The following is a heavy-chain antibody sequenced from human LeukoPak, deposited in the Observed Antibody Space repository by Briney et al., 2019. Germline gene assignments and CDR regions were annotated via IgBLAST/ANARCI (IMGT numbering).Heavy chain of an antibody. V-gene: IGHV3-33*01. D-gene: IGHD5-24*01. CDR2: IWYDGNKK. CDR1: GFTFSSYG. J-gene: IGHJ4*02. CDR3: ARGAADGRDGYNHVFDY. Sequence: PGGSLRLSCAVSGFTFSSYGVHWVRQASGKGLEWVAAIWYDGNKKSYGDSVKGRFAISRDNSMNTLYLQMDSLRAEDTAVYYCARGAADGRDGYNHVFDYWGQGTLVTVSS.